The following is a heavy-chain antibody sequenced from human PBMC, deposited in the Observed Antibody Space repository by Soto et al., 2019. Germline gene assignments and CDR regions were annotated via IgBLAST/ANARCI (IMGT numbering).Heavy chain of an antibody. D-gene: IGHD3-16*01. J-gene: IGHJ6*02. V-gene: IGHV3-30*04. CDR3: ARDKLFESNTYDYNDGMDV. Sequence: LVQSGGGVVQPGRSLRASCAASAFTFSSSAMHWVRQAPGKGLEWVAVISYDGSDKYFADSVKGRFTISRDNSKSTLYLQMNSLRAEDTAVYYCARDKLFESNTYDYNDGMDVWGQGTTVTVS. CDR1: AFTFSSSA. CDR2: ISYDGSDK.